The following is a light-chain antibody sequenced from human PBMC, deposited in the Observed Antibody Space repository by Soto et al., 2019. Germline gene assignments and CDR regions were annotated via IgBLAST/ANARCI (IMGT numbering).Light chain of an antibody. CDR1: QGINNW. V-gene: IGKV1-12*01. CDR2: AAS. J-gene: IGKJ5*01. CDR3: QQSYSGPPIT. Sequence: DIQMTQSPASVSSSEGYRVAVTCLSSQGINNWLAWYQQKPGKAPKLLIYAASSLQSGVPSRFSGSGSGTDFTLTISSLQPEDFATYYCQQSYSGPPITFGQGTRLEIK.